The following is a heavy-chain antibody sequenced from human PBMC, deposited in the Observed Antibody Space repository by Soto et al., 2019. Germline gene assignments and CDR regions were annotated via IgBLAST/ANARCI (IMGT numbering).Heavy chain of an antibody. CDR2: ISAYNGNT. D-gene: IGHD3-10*01. Sequence: QVQLVQSGAEVKKPGASVKVSCKASGYTFTSYGISWVRQAPGQGLEWMGWISAYNGNTNYAQKLQGRVTLTTDTSKSTAYMELRSLRSDDAAVYYCARDSSSTYYYGSGSYGGFDYWGQGTLVTVSS. V-gene: IGHV1-18*01. CDR1: GYTFTSYG. J-gene: IGHJ4*02. CDR3: ARDSSSTYYYGSGSYGGFDY.